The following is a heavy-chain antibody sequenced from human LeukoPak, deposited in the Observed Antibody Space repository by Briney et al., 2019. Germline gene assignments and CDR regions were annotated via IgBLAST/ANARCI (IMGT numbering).Heavy chain of an antibody. D-gene: IGHD3-10*01. CDR2: ISSSSSYI. V-gene: IGHV3-21*01. CDR3: ARDRVTMVRGVPYYYYYGMDV. J-gene: IGHJ6*04. CDR1: GFTFSSYS. Sequence: GGSLRLSCAASGFTFSSYSMNWVRQAPGKGLEWVPSISSSSSYIYYADSVKGRFTIPRDNAKNSLYLQMNSLRAEGTAVYYCARDRVTMVRGVPYYYYYGMDVWGKGTTVTVSS.